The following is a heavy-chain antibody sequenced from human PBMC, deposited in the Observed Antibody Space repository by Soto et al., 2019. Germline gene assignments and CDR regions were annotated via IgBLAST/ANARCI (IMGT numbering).Heavy chain of an antibody. CDR2: ISAYNGNT. J-gene: IGHJ4*02. V-gene: IGHV1-18*01. Sequence: ASVKVSCKASGYTFTSYGISWVRQAPGQGLEWMGWISAYNGNTNYAQKLQGRVTMTTDTSTSTAYMELRSLRSGDTAVYYCARGARGYYDSSGYYYSNPYYFDYWGQGTLVTVSS. CDR1: GYTFTSYG. CDR3: ARGARGYYDSSGYYYSNPYYFDY. D-gene: IGHD3-22*01.